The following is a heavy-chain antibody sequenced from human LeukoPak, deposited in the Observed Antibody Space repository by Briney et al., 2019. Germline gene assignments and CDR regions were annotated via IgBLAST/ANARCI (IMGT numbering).Heavy chain of an antibody. V-gene: IGHV4-59*01. CDR2: IYYSGST. D-gene: IGHD1-26*01. J-gene: IGHJ5*02. Sequence: SETLSLTCTVSGGSISSYYWSWIRQPPGKGLEWIGYIYYSGSTNYNPSLKSRVTISVDTSKNQFSLKLSSVTAADTAVYYCARAVGATPGWFDPWGQGTLVTVSS. CDR3: ARAVGATPGWFDP. CDR1: GGSISSYY.